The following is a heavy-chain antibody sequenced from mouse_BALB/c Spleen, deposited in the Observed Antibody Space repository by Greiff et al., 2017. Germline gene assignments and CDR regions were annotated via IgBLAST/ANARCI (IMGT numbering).Heavy chain of an antibody. CDR2: INSNGGST. V-gene: IGHV5-6-3*01. CDR1: GFTFSSYG. Sequence: EVQLVESGGGLVQPGGSLKLSCAASGFTFSSYGMSWVRQTPDKRLELVATINSNGGSTYYPDSVKGRFTISRDNAKNTLYLQMSSLKSEDTAMYYCAREGAYDGYYEAMDYWGQGTSVTVSS. J-gene: IGHJ4*01. CDR3: AREGAYDGYYEAMDY. D-gene: IGHD2-3*01.